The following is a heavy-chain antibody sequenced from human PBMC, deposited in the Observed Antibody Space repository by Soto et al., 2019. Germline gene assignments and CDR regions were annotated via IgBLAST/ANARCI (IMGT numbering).Heavy chain of an antibody. J-gene: IGHJ4*02. Sequence: EVQLVESGGGLVQPGGSLRLSCAASEFTFDDYSMHWVRQAPGKGLEWVAGISWVSVYSAYADSVKGRFTSSRDNAKNTLYVEMNSLRPEDTARQCCVKDKGHGGEVATYCSDFWGQGTMVTVSS. CDR3: VKDKGHGGEVATYCSDF. CDR1: EFTFDDYS. D-gene: IGHD2-21*01. CDR2: ISWVSVYS. V-gene: IGHV3-9*01.